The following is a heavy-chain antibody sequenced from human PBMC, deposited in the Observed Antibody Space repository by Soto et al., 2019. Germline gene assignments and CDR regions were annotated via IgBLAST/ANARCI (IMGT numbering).Heavy chain of an antibody. CDR3: ARGEYDILTGYYTNFDY. J-gene: IGHJ4*02. CDR1: GGSISSGGYY. V-gene: IGHV4-31*03. D-gene: IGHD3-9*01. CDR2: IYYSGST. Sequence: PSETLSLTCTVSGGSISSGGYYWSWIRQHPGKGLEWIGYIYYSGSTYYNPSLKSRVTISVDTSKNQFSLKLSSVTAADTAVYYCARGEYDILTGYYTNFDYWGQGTLVTVSS.